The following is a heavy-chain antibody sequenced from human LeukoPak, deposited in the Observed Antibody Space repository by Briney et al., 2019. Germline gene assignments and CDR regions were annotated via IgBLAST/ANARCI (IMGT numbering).Heavy chain of an antibody. CDR1: GDPINSNSYF. J-gene: IGHJ4*02. D-gene: IGHD6-19*01. CDR2: IYYSGST. Sequence: PSETLSLTCTVSGDPINSNSYFWGWIRQPPGKGLEWIGSIYYSGSTYYNPSLKSRVTISVDMSKNQFSLRLTSLTAADTAVYYCCGSGWFAGPFGYWGQGALVTVSS. V-gene: IGHV4-39*07. CDR3: CGSGWFAGPFGY.